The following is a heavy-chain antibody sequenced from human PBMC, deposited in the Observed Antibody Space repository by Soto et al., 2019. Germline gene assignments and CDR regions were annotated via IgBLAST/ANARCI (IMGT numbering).Heavy chain of an antibody. CDR1: GFIFSEST. CDR3: VKQAHGLDGVAFDY. CDR2: VSTSGRST. Sequence: GSLRLSCSASGFIFSESTIYWVRQVPGKGLEAISAVSTSGRSTYYADSVKDRFTISRDNSKNTLFLQMGSLRPEDTAIYYCVKQAHGLDGVAFDYWGQGTQVTVSS. J-gene: IGHJ4*02. V-gene: IGHV3-64D*06. D-gene: IGHD2-15*01.